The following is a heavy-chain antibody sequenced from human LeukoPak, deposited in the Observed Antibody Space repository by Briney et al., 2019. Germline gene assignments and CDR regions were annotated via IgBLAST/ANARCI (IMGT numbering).Heavy chain of an antibody. CDR1: GFTFGTYT. D-gene: IGHD5-18*01. CDR2: ISISSTYR. J-gene: IGHJ4*02. V-gene: IGHV3-21*01. CDR3: ARDQPDTAFDY. Sequence: GGSLRLSCAAFGFTFGTYTMNWVRQAPGKGLEWVSSISISSTYRYYADSVKGRFTMSRDNAKNSLFLQMNSLRAEDTAVYYCARDQPDTAFDYWGQGTLVTVSS.